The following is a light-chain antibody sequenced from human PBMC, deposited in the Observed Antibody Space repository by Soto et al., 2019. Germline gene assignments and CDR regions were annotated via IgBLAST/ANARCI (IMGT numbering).Light chain of an antibody. V-gene: IGKV1-39*01. CDR3: QQSYSTPWT. CDR1: RSTIAKY. CDR2: DAS. Sequence: DIQMTQSPSSLSASVGDRVSITCRASRSTIAKYLTWYQQKPGKAPNLLIFDASRLPPGVPSRFKGRGFGTEFNLTISSLQPEDFTTYYCQQSYSTPWTFGPGTKVDIK. J-gene: IGKJ1*01.